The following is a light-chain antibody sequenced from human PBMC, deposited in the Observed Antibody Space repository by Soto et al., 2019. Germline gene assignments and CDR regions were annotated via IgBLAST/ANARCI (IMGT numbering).Light chain of an antibody. V-gene: IGKV3-11*01. CDR2: DAS. Sequence: EIVITQSRSTLSVSPGERATLSCRASQSVSSNLAWYQQKHGQAPRLLIYDASNRATGIPARFSGSGSGTDFTLTISSLEPEDFAVYYCQPRSNWPITFGQATPLELK. CDR1: QSVSSN. J-gene: IGKJ5*01. CDR3: QPRSNWPIT.